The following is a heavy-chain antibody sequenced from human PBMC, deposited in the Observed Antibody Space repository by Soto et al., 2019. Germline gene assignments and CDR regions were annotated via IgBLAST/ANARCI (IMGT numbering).Heavy chain of an antibody. Sequence: PGGSLRLSCAASGFTFSSYAMHWVRQAPGKGLEWVAVISYDGSNKYYADSVKGRFTISRDNSKNTLYLQMNSLRAEDTAVYYCARTKETSSWYNFDYWGQGTLVTVSS. CDR2: ISYDGSNK. V-gene: IGHV3-30-3*01. J-gene: IGHJ4*02. D-gene: IGHD6-13*01. CDR1: GFTFSSYA. CDR3: ARTKETSSWYNFDY.